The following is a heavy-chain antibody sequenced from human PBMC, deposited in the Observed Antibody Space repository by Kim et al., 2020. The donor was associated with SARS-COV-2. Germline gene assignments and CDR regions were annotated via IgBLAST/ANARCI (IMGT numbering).Heavy chain of an antibody. Sequence: SETLSLTCSVSGTSISSGEYYWSWLRQLPGEGLQWIGYTSHTGSAFYTPSLKSRAYLSADTSRNQVSLELSSVTAADTAVYFCARVPSKVEKDVGVDHYYYCYMDIWGEGTTVTVS. D-gene: IGHD3-3*01. J-gene: IGHJ6*03. CDR1: GTSISSGEYY. CDR2: TSHTGSA. V-gene: IGHV4-31*03. CDR3: ARVPSKVEKDVGVDHYYYCYMDI.